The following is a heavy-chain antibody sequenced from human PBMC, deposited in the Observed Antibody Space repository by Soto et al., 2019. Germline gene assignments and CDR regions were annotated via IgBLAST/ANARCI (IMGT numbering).Heavy chain of an antibody. J-gene: IGHJ5*02. V-gene: IGHV3-48*03. CDR3: ASLSGSYGFDP. Sequence: EAQLVESGGDLVQPGGCLRLCCAGSGFSFSSYEMNWVRQAPGKGLEWVSYISSSGSDTYYADSVKARFTISRDNAQNSLYLQMTRLRAEDTAIYYCASLSGSYGFDPWGQGTLVTVSS. CDR2: ISSSGSDT. D-gene: IGHD1-26*01. CDR1: GFSFSSYE.